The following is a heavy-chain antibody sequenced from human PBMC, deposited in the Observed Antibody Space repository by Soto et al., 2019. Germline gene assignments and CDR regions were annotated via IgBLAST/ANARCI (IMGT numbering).Heavy chain of an antibody. J-gene: IGHJ6*02. V-gene: IGHV4-31*03. CDR2: IYYSGST. CDR3: AGGPYGPMGMDV. Sequence: QVQLQESGPGLVKPSQTLSLTCTVSGGSISSGGYYWSWIRQHPGKGLEWIGYIYYSGSTYYNPSLQDRGTISVDTSKNQVSLKLSSVTAADTAVYYWAGGPYGPMGMDVWGQGTTVTVSS. CDR1: GGSISSGGYY. D-gene: IGHD3-10*01.